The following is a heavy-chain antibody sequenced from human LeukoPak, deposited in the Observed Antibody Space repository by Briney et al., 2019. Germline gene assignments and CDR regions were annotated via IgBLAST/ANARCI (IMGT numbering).Heavy chain of an antibody. CDR3: AKMEGQRLYDYCMDV. CDR1: GFAFSNFA. Sequence: QTGGSLRLSCAASGFAFSNFAMSWVRQAPGKGLELVSAMSGSGYYTYYVESVKSRFTISRDNSKNTLYLHMNSLRADDTAVYYCAKMEGQRLYDYCMDVWGRGTTVTVSS. J-gene: IGHJ6*03. CDR2: MSGSGYYT. D-gene: IGHD3-3*01. V-gene: IGHV3-23*02.